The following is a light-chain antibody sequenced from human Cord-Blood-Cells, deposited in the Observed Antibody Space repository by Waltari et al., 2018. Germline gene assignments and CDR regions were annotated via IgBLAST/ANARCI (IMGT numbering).Light chain of an antibody. Sequence: QSALTQPPSVSGSPGQSVTIPSTGTSSDVGSYNRVSWYQQPPGTAPNLMIYEVSNRPSGVPDRFSGSKSGNTASLTISGLQAEDEADYYCSSYTSSSTYVFGTGTKVTVL. CDR3: SSYTSSSTYV. V-gene: IGLV2-18*02. CDR2: EVS. J-gene: IGLJ1*01. CDR1: SSDVGSYNR.